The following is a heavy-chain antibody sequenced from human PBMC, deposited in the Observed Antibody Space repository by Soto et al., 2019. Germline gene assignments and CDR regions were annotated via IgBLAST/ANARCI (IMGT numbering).Heavy chain of an antibody. D-gene: IGHD4-17*01. CDR2: IYYSGST. Sequence: SETVFLTCTVSGGSISSSSYYGGWIRQPPGKGLEWIGSIYYSGSTYYKPSLKSRVTISVDTSKNQFSLKLSSVTAADTAVYYCARRGTVTFDYWGQGTLVTVSS. CDR1: GGSISSSSYY. V-gene: IGHV4-39*01. J-gene: IGHJ4*02. CDR3: ARRGTVTFDY.